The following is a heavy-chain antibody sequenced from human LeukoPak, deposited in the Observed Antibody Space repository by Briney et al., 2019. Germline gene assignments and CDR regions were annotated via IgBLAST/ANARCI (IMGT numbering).Heavy chain of an antibody. CDR2: ISGNGGHT. CDR3: AKNRRVTVFGVVTTEFDY. D-gene: IGHD3-3*01. J-gene: IGHJ4*02. CDR1: GFTFSTYA. V-gene: IGHV3-23*01. Sequence: GGSLRLSCAASGFTFSTYAMSWVRQAPGKGLEWVSAISGNGGHTYYADSVKGRFTISRDSSKNTLYLQMSRLRADDTAVYYCAKNRRVTVFGVVTTEFDYWGQGTLVTVSS.